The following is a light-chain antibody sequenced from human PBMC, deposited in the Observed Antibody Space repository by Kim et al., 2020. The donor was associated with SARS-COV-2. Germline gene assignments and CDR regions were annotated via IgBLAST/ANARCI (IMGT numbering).Light chain of an antibody. V-gene: IGLV6-57*02. CDR3: QSYDSVTLV. Sequence: NFTLTQPHSVSGSPGKTITISCTGSSGSIASNYVQWYQQRPGRAPATVIYEDDQRPSGVPDRFSGSIDSSSNSASLTISGLKTEDEAYYYCQSYDSVTLVFGGGTQLTVL. J-gene: IGLJ3*02. CDR2: EDD. CDR1: SGSIASNY.